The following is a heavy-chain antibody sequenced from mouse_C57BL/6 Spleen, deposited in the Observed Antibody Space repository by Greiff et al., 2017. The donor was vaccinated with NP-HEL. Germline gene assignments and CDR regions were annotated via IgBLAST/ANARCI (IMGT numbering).Heavy chain of an antibody. Sequence: EVHLVESGGGLVKPGGSLKLSCAASGFTFSDYGMHWVRQAPEKGLEWVAYISSGSSTIYYADTVKGRFTISRDNAKNTLFLQMTSLRSEDTAMYYCAREITTVVASFDYWGQGTTLTVSS. D-gene: IGHD1-1*01. CDR2: ISSGSSTI. V-gene: IGHV5-17*01. CDR3: AREITTVVASFDY. J-gene: IGHJ2*01. CDR1: GFTFSDYG.